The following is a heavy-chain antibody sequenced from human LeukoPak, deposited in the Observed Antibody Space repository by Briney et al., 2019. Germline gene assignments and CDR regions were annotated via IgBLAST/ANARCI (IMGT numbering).Heavy chain of an antibody. CDR3: ARPLREYSYGIFDP. J-gene: IGHJ5*02. D-gene: IGHD5-18*01. Sequence: PGGSLRLSCVASGFTFTDYFMSWIRQPPGKGLEWIGSIYYSGSTYYNPSLKSRVTITADTSKTHFSLKLTSVTAADTAVCYCARPLREYSYGIFDPWGQGILVTVSS. V-gene: IGHV4-59*05. CDR2: IYYSGST. CDR1: GFTFTDYF.